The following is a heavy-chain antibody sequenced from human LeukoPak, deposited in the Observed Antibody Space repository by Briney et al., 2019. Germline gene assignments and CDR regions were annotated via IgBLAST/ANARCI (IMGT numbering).Heavy chain of an antibody. CDR1: GGTFSSYG. D-gene: IGHD2-15*01. CDR2: ISAYNGNT. V-gene: IGHV1-18*01. Sequence: ASVKVSCKASGGTFSSYGISWVRQAPGQGLEWMGWISAYNGNTNYAQKLQGRVTMTTDTSTSTAYMELRSLRSDDTAVYYCARGGRYCSGGSCYWFDPWGQGTLVTVSS. CDR3: ARGGRYCSGGSCYWFDP. J-gene: IGHJ5*02.